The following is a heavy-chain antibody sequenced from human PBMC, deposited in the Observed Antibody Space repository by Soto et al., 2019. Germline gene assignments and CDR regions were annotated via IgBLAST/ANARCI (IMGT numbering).Heavy chain of an antibody. D-gene: IGHD5-12*01. CDR1: GGSLSGYY. J-gene: IGHJ4*02. CDR2: IKDGGRT. Sequence: QVQLQQWGAGLLKPSETLSLNCAVNGGSLSGYYWSWIRQPPGKGLEWIGEIKDGGRTNYSPSLKRRPTISPDTSNSQFSLRLYSVTAADTGVYYCARGQEGVVATHWDQGTLVTVSS. V-gene: IGHV4-34*01. CDR3: ARGQEGVVATH.